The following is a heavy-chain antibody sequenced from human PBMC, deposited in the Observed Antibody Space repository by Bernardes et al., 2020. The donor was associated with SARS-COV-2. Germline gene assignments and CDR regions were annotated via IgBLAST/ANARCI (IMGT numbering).Heavy chain of an antibody. CDR1: GFSFSDDF. CDR3: ATELQYDDLY. CDR2: ISAVRNT. Sequence: GGSLRLSCVASGFSFSDDFMNWIRQAPGKGLEWVATISAVRNTHYADSTLGRFTISRDDANNVVYLQMNSLRAEDTATYFCATELQYDDLYWGQGTRVTVSS. D-gene: IGHD3-16*01. J-gene: IGHJ4*02. V-gene: IGHV3-53*01.